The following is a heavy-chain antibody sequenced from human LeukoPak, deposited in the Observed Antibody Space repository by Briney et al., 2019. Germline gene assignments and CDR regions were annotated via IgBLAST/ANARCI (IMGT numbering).Heavy chain of an antibody. CDR3: ARGEVVTPPFFDY. CDR2: IYHSGST. V-gene: IGHV4-30-2*01. Sequence: SQTLSLTCAVSGGSISSGGYSWSWIRQPPGKGLEWIGYIYHSGSTYYNPSLKSRVTISVDRSKNQFSLKLSSVTAADTAVYYCARGEVVTPPFFDYWGQGTLVTVPS. CDR1: GGSISSGGYS. J-gene: IGHJ4*02. D-gene: IGHD4-23*01.